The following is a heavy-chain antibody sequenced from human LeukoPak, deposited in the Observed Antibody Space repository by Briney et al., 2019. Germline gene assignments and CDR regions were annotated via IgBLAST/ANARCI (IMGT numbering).Heavy chain of an antibody. D-gene: IGHD3-22*01. CDR2: ISWNSGSI. CDR1: GFTFDDYA. Sequence: PGGSLRLSCAASGFTFDDYAMHWVRQAPGKGLEWVSGISWNSGSIGYADSVKGRFTIPRDNAKNSLYLQMSSLRAEDTALYYCAKAHYYDSSGHAKSYFDYWGQGTLVTVSS. J-gene: IGHJ4*02. V-gene: IGHV3-9*01. CDR3: AKAHYYDSSGHAKSYFDY.